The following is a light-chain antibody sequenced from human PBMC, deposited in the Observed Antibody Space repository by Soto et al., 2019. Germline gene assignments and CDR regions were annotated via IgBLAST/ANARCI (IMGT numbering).Light chain of an antibody. CDR3: QQRASGPPLT. J-gene: IGKJ4*01. V-gene: IGKV3-11*01. Sequence: EVILTQFPATLSMSPGESATLSCRASENMRTSLAWYQHRPGQPPRLLIYDAFHRATGIPPRFSGGGSGTDFTLTISGLEPEDFAVYYCQQRASGPPLTFGGGTKVEIK. CDR2: DAF. CDR1: ENMRTS.